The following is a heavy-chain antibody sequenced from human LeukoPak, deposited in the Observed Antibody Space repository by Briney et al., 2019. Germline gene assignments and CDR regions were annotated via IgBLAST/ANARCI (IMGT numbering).Heavy chain of an antibody. V-gene: IGHV3-21*01. CDR1: GFTFSSYS. Sequence: GGSLRLSCAASGFTFSSYSMNWVHQAPGKGLEWVSSISSSSTYIYYADSVKGRFTISRDNAKNSLYLQMNSLRAEDTAVYHCARGPYDFWSGYQDYWGQGTLVTVSS. CDR2: ISSSSTYI. D-gene: IGHD3-3*01. CDR3: ARGPYDFWSGYQDY. J-gene: IGHJ4*02.